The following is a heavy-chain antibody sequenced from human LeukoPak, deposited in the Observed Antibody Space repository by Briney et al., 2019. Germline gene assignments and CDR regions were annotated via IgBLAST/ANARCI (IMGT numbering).Heavy chain of an antibody. CDR1: GYTFTGYY. D-gene: IGHD4-17*01. J-gene: IGHJ6*02. Sequence: ASVKVSCKASGYTFTGYYMHWVRQAPGQGLEWMGWINPNSGGTNYAQKFQGRVTITADKSTSTAYMELSSLRSEDTAVYYCARAPYGDYVPSSLNYYYYYGMDVWGQGTTATVSS. CDR2: INPNSGGT. CDR3: ARAPYGDYVPSSLNYYYYYGMDV. V-gene: IGHV1-2*02.